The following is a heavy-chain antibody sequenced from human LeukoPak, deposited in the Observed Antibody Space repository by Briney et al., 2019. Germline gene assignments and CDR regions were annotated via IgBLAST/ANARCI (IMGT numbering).Heavy chain of an antibody. D-gene: IGHD6-6*01. CDR2: ISSDGSST. J-gene: IGHJ4*02. Sequence: GGSPRLSCAASGFTFRNHWMHWVCHTPGKGLGWVSRISSDGSSTTYADSVKGRFTISRDNAKNTLYLQMNNLRAEDTAMYYCARDQRVTGRPDIDYWGQGTLVIVSS. CDR3: ARDQRVTGRPDIDY. V-gene: IGHV3-74*03. CDR1: GFTFRNHW.